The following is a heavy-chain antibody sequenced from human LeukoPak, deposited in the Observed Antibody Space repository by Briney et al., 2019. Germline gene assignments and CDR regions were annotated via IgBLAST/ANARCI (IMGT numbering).Heavy chain of an antibody. V-gene: IGHV1-69*01. J-gene: IGHJ4*02. CDR1: GGTFSSYA. CDR2: IIPIFGTA. CDR3: ARHTAMVRPFDY. Sequence: GASVKVSCKASGGTFSSYAISWVRQAPGQGLEWMGGIIPIFGTANYAQKFQGRVTITADESTSTAYMELSSLRSEDTAVYYCARHTAMVRPFDYWGQGTLVTVSS. D-gene: IGHD5-18*01.